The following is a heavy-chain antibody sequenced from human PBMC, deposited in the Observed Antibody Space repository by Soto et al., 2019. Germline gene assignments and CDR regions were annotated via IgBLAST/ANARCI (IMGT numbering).Heavy chain of an antibody. Sequence: QVQLVESGGGVVQPGRSLRLSCAASGFTFSSYGMHWVRQAPGKGLEWVAVISYDGSNKYYADSVKGRFTISRDNSKNTLYRQMNSLRAEDTAVYYCAKKSWFGELPFDYWGQGTLFTVSS. V-gene: IGHV3-30*18. CDR3: AKKSWFGELPFDY. CDR1: GFTFSSYG. J-gene: IGHJ4*02. CDR2: ISYDGSNK. D-gene: IGHD3-10*01.